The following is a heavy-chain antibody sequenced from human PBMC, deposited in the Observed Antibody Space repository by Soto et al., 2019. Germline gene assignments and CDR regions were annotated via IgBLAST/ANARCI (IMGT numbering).Heavy chain of an antibody. V-gene: IGHV4-59*08. J-gene: IGHJ4*02. CDR1: GGSISSYY. Sequence: PSETLSLTCTVSGGSISSYYWSWIRQPPGKGLEWIGYIYYSGSTNYNPSLKSRVTISVDTSKNQFSLKLSSVTAADTAVYYCASHVLRFDSVAYFDYWGQGTLVTVSS. CDR2: IYYSGST. D-gene: IGHD3-22*01. CDR3: ASHVLRFDSVAYFDY.